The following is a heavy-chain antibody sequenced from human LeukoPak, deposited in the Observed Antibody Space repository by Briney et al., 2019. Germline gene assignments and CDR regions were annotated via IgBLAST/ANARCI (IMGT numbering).Heavy chain of an antibody. CDR1: GYTFTSYG. J-gene: IGHJ6*03. V-gene: IGHV1-18*01. D-gene: IGHD2-2*03. CDR3: ARDSRGYCSSTSCYVGSTSYYYYYYMDV. CDR2: ISAYNGNT. Sequence: GASVKVSCKASGYTFTSYGISWVRQAPGQGLEWMGWISAYNGNTNYAQKLQGRVTMTTDTSTSTAYMELRSLRSDDTAVYYCARDSRGYCSSTSCYVGSTSYYYYYYMDVWGKGTTVTISS.